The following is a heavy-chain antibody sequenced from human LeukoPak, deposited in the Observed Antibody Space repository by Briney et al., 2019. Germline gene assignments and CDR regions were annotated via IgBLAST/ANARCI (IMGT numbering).Heavy chain of an antibody. V-gene: IGHV3-7*01. J-gene: IGHJ4*02. D-gene: IGHD2-2*01. CDR1: GFTFSTYW. CDR3: ARVGCSSTSCHDY. Sequence: PGGSLRLSCAASGFTFSTYWMKWVRQAPGKGLEWVASIKEDGSDKYYVDSVKGRFSISRDNAKNSLYLQMNSLRAEDTAVYYCARVGCSSTSCHDYWGQGTLVTVSS. CDR2: IKEDGSDK.